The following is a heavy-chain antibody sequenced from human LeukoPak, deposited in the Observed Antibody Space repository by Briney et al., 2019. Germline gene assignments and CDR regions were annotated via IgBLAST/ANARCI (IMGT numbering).Heavy chain of an antibody. Sequence: SVKVSCKASGATFSRSAVAWVRQAPGQGPEWMGGTIPIFGTPNYPQKFQGRVTIAADESTNTAYMELTNLSPDDTAVYFCARPTDGYNYGPLEYWGRGTLVTVSS. CDR3: ARPTDGYNYGPLEY. CDR1: GATFSRSA. V-gene: IGHV1-69*13. J-gene: IGHJ4*02. CDR2: TIPIFGTP. D-gene: IGHD5-24*01.